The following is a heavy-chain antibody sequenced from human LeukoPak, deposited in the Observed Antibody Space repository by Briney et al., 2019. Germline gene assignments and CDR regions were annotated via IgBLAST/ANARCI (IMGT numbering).Heavy chain of an antibody. V-gene: IGHV3-23*01. J-gene: IGHJ5*02. D-gene: IGHD5-24*01. CDR2: VSGGGGPSIS. CDR3: AHGGGSQFHA. Sequence: GGSLGLSCAASGFTFSSYAMSWVRQAPGKGLEWVSSVSGGGGPSISYYADSVKGRFTISRDNSKNTIYLQMSSLRADDTATYYCAHGGGSQFHAWGQGTLVTVSS. CDR1: GFTFSSYA.